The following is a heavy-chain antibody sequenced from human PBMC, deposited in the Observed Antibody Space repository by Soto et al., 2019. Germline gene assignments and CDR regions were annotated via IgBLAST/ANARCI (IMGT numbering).Heavy chain of an antibody. J-gene: IGHJ4*02. CDR3: ATGRGIY. D-gene: IGHD2-8*02. CDR1: GFTFSSYS. CDR2: ISNGGGTI. V-gene: IGHV3-48*01. Sequence: EVRLVESGGGLVQPGGSLRLSCAASGFTFSSYSMNWVRQAPGKGLEWVAYISNGGGTIYYADSVKGRFTISRDNAKKSLYRHMNSLRAEDTAVYYCATGRGIYWGQGILVTVSS.